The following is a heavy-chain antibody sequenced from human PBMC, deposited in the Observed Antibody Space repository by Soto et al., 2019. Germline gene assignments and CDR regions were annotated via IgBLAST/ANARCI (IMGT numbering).Heavy chain of an antibody. CDR2: TYYSGST. J-gene: IGHJ4*02. Sequence: PSETLSLTCTVSGGSISSGGYYWSWIRQPPGKGLEWIGYTYYSGSTNYNPSLKSRVTISVDTSKNQFSLKLSSVTAADTAVYYCARRWGSAADYWGQGTLVTVSS. CDR3: ARRWGSAADY. CDR1: GGSISSGGYY. V-gene: IGHV4-61*08. D-gene: IGHD2-15*01.